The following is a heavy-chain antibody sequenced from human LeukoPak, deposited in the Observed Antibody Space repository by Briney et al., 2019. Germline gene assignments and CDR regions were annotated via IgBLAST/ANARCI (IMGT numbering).Heavy chain of an antibody. CDR1: GFTFSSYS. CDR3: ARANGNGDCDY. J-gene: IGHJ4*02. V-gene: IGHV3-21*01. Sequence: GGSLRLSCAASGFTFSSYSMNWVRQAPGKRLEWVSSISSSSSYIYYADSVKGRFTISRDNAKNSLYLQMNSLRAEDTAVYYCARANGNGDCDYWGQGTLVTVSS. CDR2: ISSSSSYI. D-gene: IGHD1-1*01.